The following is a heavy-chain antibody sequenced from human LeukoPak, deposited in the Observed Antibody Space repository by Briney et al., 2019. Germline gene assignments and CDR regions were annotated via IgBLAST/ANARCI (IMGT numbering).Heavy chain of an antibody. J-gene: IGHJ4*02. CDR1: FGSISSYY. D-gene: IGHD3-22*01. CDR3: ARSYDRPYYFDY. CDR2: IYYSGST. V-gene: IGHV4-59*01. Sequence: PSETLSLTCTVSFGSISSYYWSWIRQPPGKGLEWIGYIYYSGSTNYNPSLKSRVTISVDTSKNQFSLKLSSVTAADTAVYYCARSYDRPYYFDYWGQGTLVTVSS.